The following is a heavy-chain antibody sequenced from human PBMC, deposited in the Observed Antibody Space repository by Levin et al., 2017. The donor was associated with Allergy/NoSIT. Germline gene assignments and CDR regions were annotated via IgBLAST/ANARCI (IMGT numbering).Heavy chain of an antibody. J-gene: IGHJ4*02. CDR3: ARATNHYYGRGFGY. CDR2: IDWDDDK. D-gene: IGHD3-10*01. Sequence: SGPTLVKPTQTLTLTCTFSGFSLTTSGMCVSWIRQPPGNALEWLARIDWDDDKYYSTSLKTRLTISRDTSKNQVVLTMTSMDPVDTATYYCARATNHYYGRGFGYWGQGTPVTVSS. V-gene: IGHV2-70*11. CDR1: GFSLTTSGMC.